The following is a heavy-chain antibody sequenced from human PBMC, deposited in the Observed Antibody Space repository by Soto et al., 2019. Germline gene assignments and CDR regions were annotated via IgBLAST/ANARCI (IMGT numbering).Heavy chain of an antibody. CDR1: GGSISSGGYY. CDR2: IYYSGST. CDR3: ARGIVPADTYYFDY. V-gene: IGHV4-31*03. Sequence: QVQLQESGPGLLKPSQTLSRTCTVSGGSISSGGYYWRWIRQHPGKGLEWIGYIYYSGSTYYNPSLKSRVTISVDTSKNQFSLKLSSVTAADTAVYYCARGIVPADTYYFDYWGQGTLVTVSS. J-gene: IGHJ4*02. D-gene: IGHD2-2*01.